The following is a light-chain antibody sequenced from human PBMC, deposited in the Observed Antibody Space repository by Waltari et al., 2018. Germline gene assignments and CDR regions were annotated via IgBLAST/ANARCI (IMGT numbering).Light chain of an antibody. J-gene: IGLJ2*01. CDR3: SSSTTGVVV. CDR1: SSDVGGSKY. V-gene: IGLV2-14*01. CDR2: EVI. Sequence: QSALTQPASVSGSPGQSITISCTGTSSDVGGSKYVSWYQQHPGKAPTLMIYEVINRRSGSSNRFYGSKTGNTAALTISGLQAEDEYDYYCSSSTTGVVVFGGGTKLTVL.